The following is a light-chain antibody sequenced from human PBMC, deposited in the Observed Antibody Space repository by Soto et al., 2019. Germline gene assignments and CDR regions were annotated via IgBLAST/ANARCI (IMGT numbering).Light chain of an antibody. J-gene: IGKJ1*01. Sequence: EIVMTQSPATLSVSPGERATLSCRASQSVRSNFAWYQQKPGQAPRLLIYGASTRATGIPARFSCSGSGTEFTLPISSLQSEDFAVYYCQQYNNWPPWTFGQGTKVDIK. CDR2: GAS. CDR1: QSVRSN. V-gene: IGKV3-15*01. CDR3: QQYNNWPPWT.